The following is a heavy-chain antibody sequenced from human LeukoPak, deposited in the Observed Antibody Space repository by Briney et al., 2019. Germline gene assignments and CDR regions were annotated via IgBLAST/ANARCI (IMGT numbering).Heavy chain of an antibody. V-gene: IGHV4-39*07. CDR2: IYYSGST. Sequence: PSETLSLTCTVSGDSISSSSYYWGWIRQPPGKGLEWIGSIYYSGSTYYNPSLKSRVTISVDTSKNQFSLKLSSVTAADTAVYYCARDWRRQWEYSSGNGYGMDVWGQGTTVTVSS. D-gene: IGHD6-19*01. J-gene: IGHJ6*02. CDR1: GDSISSSSYY. CDR3: ARDWRRQWEYSSGNGYGMDV.